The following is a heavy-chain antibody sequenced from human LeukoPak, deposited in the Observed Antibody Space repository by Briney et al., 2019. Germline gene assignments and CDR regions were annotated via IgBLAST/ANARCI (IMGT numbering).Heavy chain of an antibody. CDR2: ISYDGSNE. Sequence: GGSLRLSCAASGFTFSAYGMHWVRQAPGKGLEWVAVISYDGSNEYFADSVKGRFTISRDNAKNSLYLQMNSLRAEDTAVYYCARDHIVGATNFDYWGQGTLVTVSS. CDR3: ARDHIVGATNFDY. CDR1: GFTFSAYG. J-gene: IGHJ4*02. D-gene: IGHD1-26*01. V-gene: IGHV3-30*03.